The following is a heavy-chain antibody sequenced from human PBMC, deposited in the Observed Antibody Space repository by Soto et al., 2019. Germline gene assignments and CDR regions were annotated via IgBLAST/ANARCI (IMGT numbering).Heavy chain of an antibody. V-gene: IGHV5-10-1*01. CDR3: ARLPYYDFWSGYYSYYYGMDV. J-gene: IGHJ6*02. Sequence: GESLKISCKGSGYSFTSYWISWVRQMPGKGLEWMGRIDPSDSYTNYSPSFQGHVNISADKSISTAYLQWSSLKASDTAMYYCARLPYYDFWSGYYSYYYGMDVWGQGTTVTVSS. CDR2: IDPSDSYT. D-gene: IGHD3-3*01. CDR1: GYSFTSYW.